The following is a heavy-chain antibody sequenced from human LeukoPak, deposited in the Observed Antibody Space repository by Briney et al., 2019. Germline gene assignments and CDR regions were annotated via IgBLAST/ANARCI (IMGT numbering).Heavy chain of an antibody. Sequence: PGGSLRLSCAASGFSFSKAWMSWVRQAPGKGLEWVSYISSSGSTIYYADSVKGRFTISRDNAKNSLYLQMNSLRAEDTAVYYCARVCSGDLSDYMDVWGKGTTVTISS. J-gene: IGHJ6*03. V-gene: IGHV3-11*04. CDR1: GFSFSKAW. CDR2: ISSSGSTI. D-gene: IGHD2-15*01. CDR3: ARVCSGDLSDYMDV.